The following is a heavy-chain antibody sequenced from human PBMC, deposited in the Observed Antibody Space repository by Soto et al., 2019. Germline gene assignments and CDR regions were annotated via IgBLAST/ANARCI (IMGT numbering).Heavy chain of an antibody. CDR3: ARERVGHSAMDV. CDR1: GGSITNYY. D-gene: IGHD1-26*01. V-gene: IGHV4-59*12. CDR2: VSDSGST. J-gene: IGHJ6*02. Sequence: QVQLQESGLGLVKPSETLSLMCTVSGGSITNYYWSWIRQSPAKGLEWIGYVSDSGSTKYNPSLKSRVTISVDTSKNQFSLKLTSLTAADTAVYYCARERVGHSAMDVWGQVTTVTVSS.